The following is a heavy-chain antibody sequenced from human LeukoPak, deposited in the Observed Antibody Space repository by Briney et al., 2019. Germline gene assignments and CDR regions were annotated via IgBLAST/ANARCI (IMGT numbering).Heavy chain of an antibody. Sequence: SETLSLTCAVYGGSFSGYYWSWIRQPPGKGLEWIGEINHSGSTNYNPSLKSRVTISVDTSKNQFSLTLSSVTAPDTDVHHCPRGLGRTSCYRSWAHGTLVTVSS. D-gene: IGHD2-2*02. J-gene: IGHJ5*01. CDR3: PRGLGRTSCYRS. CDR1: GGSFSGYY. CDR2: INHSGST. V-gene: IGHV4-34*01.